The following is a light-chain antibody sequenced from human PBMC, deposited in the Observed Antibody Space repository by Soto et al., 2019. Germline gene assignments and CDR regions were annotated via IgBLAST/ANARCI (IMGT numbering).Light chain of an antibody. CDR1: SSDVGGYNY. V-gene: IGLV2-14*01. J-gene: IGLJ1*01. CDR3: SSYTSTSTLCV. CDR2: DVS. Sequence: QSVLTQPASVSGSPGQSITISCTGTSSDVGGYNYVSWYQQHPGKAPKLMIYDVSNRPSGVSNRFSGSKSSNTASLTISGLQVEDEADYYCSSYTSTSTLCVFGTGTKVTV.